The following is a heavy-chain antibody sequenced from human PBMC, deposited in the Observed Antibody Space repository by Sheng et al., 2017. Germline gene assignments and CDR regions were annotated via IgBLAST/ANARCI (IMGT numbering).Heavy chain of an antibody. CDR3: AKDEGGDLLDY. CDR2: ISYDGSNK. CDR1: GFTFSTYG. V-gene: IGHV3-30*18. Sequence: QVQLVESGGGVVQPGRSLRLSCAASGFTFSTYGMHWVRQAPGKGLEWVAIISYDGSNKYYADSVKGRFTISRDNSKNTLYLQINSLRPEDTAVYWCAKDEGGDLLDYWGQGTLVTVSS. J-gene: IGHJ4*02. D-gene: IGHD4-17*01.